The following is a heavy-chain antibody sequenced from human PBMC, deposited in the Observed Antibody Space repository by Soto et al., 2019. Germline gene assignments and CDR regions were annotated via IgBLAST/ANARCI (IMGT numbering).Heavy chain of an antibody. CDR1: GHMFVGYA. D-gene: IGHD1-26*01. V-gene: IGHV1-18*01. Sequence: QVQMVQSGAEVKNPGASVKMSCKASGHMFVGYAVTWVRQAPGQGLEWRGWNSPTGDTQYARKFDVRLTLTTDTSTSTAQLELKSLRSDDTAVYFCARDGHSQPYGSQDARFFDIWGQGTLVTVSS. CDR3: ARDGHSQPYGSQDARFFDI. CDR2: NSPTGDT. J-gene: IGHJ4*02.